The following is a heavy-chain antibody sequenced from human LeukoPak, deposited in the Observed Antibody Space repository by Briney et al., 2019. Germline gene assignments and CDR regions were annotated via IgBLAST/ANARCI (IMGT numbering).Heavy chain of an antibody. CDR3: ARGGYSYGWFFDY. CDR1: GGSISSGGYY. CDR2: IYYSGST. V-gene: IGHV4-31*03. Sequence: SETLSLTCTVSGGSISSGGYYWSWIRQHPGKGLEWIGYIYYSGSTYYNPSLKSRVTILVDTSKNQFSLKLSSVTAADTAVYYCARGGYSYGWFFDYWGQGTLVTVSS. J-gene: IGHJ4*02. D-gene: IGHD5-18*01.